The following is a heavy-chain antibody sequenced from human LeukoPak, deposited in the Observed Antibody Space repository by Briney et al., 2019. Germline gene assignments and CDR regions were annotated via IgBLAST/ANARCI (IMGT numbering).Heavy chain of an antibody. Sequence: PGGSLRLSCAASGFTFSSYAMSWVRQAPGKGMEWVSAISGSGGSTYYADSVKGRFTISRDNSKNTLYLQMYSLRAEDTAVYYCAKGLGSSWYKASWFDPWGQGTLVTVSS. J-gene: IGHJ5*02. D-gene: IGHD6-13*01. V-gene: IGHV3-23*01. CDR2: ISGSGGST. CDR1: GFTFSSYA. CDR3: AKGLGSSWYKASWFDP.